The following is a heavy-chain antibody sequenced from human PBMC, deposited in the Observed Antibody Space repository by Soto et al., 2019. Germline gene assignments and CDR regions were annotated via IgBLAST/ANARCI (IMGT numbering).Heavy chain of an antibody. CDR2: IYWDDDK. V-gene: IGHV2-5*02. D-gene: IGHD5-12*01. J-gene: IGHJ4*02. Sequence: QITLKESGPPLVKPTQTLTLTCTFSGFSLSTSGVGVGWIRQPPGKALEWLALIYWDDDKRYSPSLKSRLTTPKKPSKNRGVLTKTTMAPGETATYSCAHKGDGYGGFKYWGQGPLVTVSS. CDR3: AHKGDGYGGFKY. CDR1: GFSLSTSGVG.